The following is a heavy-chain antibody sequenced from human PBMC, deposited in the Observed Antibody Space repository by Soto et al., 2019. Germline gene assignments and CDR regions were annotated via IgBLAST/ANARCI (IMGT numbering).Heavy chain of an antibody. V-gene: IGHV3-30-3*01. J-gene: IGHJ6*02. CDR3: ARVRGLLPGAKKTRDFWSGYGFGNSLVLGMDV. CDR2: ISYDGSNK. CDR1: GFTFSSYA. D-gene: IGHD3-3*01. Sequence: GGSLRLSCAASGFTFSSYAMHWVRQAPGKGLEWVAVISYDGSNKYYADSVKGRFTISRDNSKNTLYLQMNSLRAEDTAVYYCARVRGLLPGAKKTRDFWSGYGFGNSLVLGMDVWGQGTTVTVSS.